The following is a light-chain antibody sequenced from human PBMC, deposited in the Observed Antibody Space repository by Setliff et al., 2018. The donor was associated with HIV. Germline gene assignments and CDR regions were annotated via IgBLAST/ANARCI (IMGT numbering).Light chain of an antibody. CDR2: YDT. Sequence: SYALTQPPSVSVAPGKTARITCGGNNIGSKSVHWYQQKPGQAPVLVIYYDTDRPSGIPERFSGSNSGNTATLTISRVEAGDEADYYCQVWDSSSDHLYVFGTGTRSPS. CDR3: QVWDSSSDHLYV. CDR1: NIGSKS. V-gene: IGLV3-21*04. J-gene: IGLJ1*01.